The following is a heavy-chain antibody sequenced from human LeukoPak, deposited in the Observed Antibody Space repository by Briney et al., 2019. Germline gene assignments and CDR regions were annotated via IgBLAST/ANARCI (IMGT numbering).Heavy chain of an antibody. CDR1: AFTFSYYG. CDR3: ARALPGVAAAGMNAFDI. Sequence: GGSLRLSCAASAFTFSYYGMHWVRQAPGKGLEWVAVISYDGSNKYYADSVKGRFTISRDNSKNTLYLQMNSLRAEDTAVYYCARALPGVAAAGMNAFDIWGQGTMVTVSS. J-gene: IGHJ3*02. CDR2: ISYDGSNK. V-gene: IGHV3-30*19. D-gene: IGHD6-13*01.